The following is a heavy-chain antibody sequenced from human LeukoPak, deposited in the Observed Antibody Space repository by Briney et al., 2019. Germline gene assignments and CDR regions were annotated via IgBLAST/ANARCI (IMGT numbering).Heavy chain of an antibody. CDR1: GGSISNGDYY. Sequence: SQTLSLTRTVSGGSISNGDYYWSWVRQPPGKGLEWIGYIYYSGSAYYNPSLQSRVTISVDTSKNQFSLKLSSVTAADTAVYYCAKYGDYPFDYWGQGTLVTVSS. J-gene: IGHJ4*02. V-gene: IGHV4-30-4*01. CDR2: IYYSGSA. CDR3: AKYGDYPFDY. D-gene: IGHD4-17*01.